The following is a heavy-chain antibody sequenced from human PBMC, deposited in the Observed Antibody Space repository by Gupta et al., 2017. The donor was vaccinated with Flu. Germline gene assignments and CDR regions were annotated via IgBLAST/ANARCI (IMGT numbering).Heavy chain of an antibody. D-gene: IGHD1-26*01. CDR3: AIPGPLRVGANVFDF. J-gene: IGHJ4*02. CDR2: IIPLFGIP. Sequence: QVQLVQSGAEVKKPGSSVKVSCKASGGTLSNFAISWVRQAPGQGLEWMGGIIPLFGIPNYAQKFKGRVTITADKSTSTADMELSSLRSEDTAIYYCAIPGPLRVGANVFDFWGQGTLVSVSS. CDR1: GGTLSNFA. V-gene: IGHV1-69*17.